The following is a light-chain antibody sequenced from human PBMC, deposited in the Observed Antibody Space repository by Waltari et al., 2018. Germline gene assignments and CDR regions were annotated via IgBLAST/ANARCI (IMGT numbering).Light chain of an antibody. Sequence: QSALTQPASVSGSPGPSITISCTGTSSDVGGYEYVSWFQQHPGKAPKVMIYGVSNRPSVVSDRFSASKSGVTASLTISGLQAEDEADYYCSSYTSSNTFVFGTGTKVTVL. CDR2: GVS. CDR3: SSYTSSNTFV. CDR1: SSDVGGYEY. V-gene: IGLV2-14*01. J-gene: IGLJ1*01.